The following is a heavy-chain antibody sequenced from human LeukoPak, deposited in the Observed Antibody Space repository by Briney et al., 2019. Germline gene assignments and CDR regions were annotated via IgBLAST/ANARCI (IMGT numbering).Heavy chain of an antibody. J-gene: IGHJ4*02. D-gene: IGHD1-26*01. CDR2: ISYDGSNK. CDR3: ARGFGASGSYEWGFDY. Sequence: GGSLRLSCAASGFTFSSYAMHWVRQAPGKGLEWGAVISYDGSNKYYADSVKGRFTISRDNSKNTLYLQMNSLRAEDTAVYYCARGFGASGSYEWGFDYWGQGTLVTVSS. CDR1: GFTFSSYA. V-gene: IGHV3-30-3*01.